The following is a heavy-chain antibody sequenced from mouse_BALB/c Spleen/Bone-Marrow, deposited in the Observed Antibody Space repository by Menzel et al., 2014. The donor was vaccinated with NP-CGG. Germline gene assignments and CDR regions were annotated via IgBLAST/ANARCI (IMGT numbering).Heavy chain of an antibody. CDR3: ARDQGGNYFDV. V-gene: IGHV2-6-7*01. J-gene: IGHJ1*01. Sequence: VKLVESGPGLVAPSQSLSITCTVSGFSLTGYGVNWVRPPPGKGLEWLGMIWGDGSTDYNSALKSRLSISKDNSKSQVFLKMNSLQTDDAARYYCARDQGGNYFDVWGAGTTVTVSS. CDR2: IWGDGST. D-gene: IGHD1-1*02. CDR1: GFSLTGYG.